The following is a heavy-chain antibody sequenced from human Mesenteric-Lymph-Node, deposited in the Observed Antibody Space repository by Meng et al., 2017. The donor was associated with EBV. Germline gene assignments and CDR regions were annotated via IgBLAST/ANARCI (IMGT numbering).Heavy chain of an antibody. CDR2: FDFEDGET. J-gene: IGHJ5*02. D-gene: IGHD3-9*01. CDR3: ARYFDGWNGDRFDP. CDR1: GKTLTGIS. Sequence: QVPLVQAGAEVKKPGASVNVSCKVSGKTLTGISMHWVRQAPGKGLEWMGGFDFEDGETIYAQKFQGRVTMTEDISTDTAYMELGSLRSEDTAIYYCARYFDGWNGDRFDPWGQGTLVTVSS. V-gene: IGHV1-24*01.